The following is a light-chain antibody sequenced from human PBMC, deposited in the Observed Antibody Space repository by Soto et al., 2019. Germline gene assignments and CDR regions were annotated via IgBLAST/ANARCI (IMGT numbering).Light chain of an antibody. CDR3: QQRHNWRDT. Sequence: EIVLTQSPATLSLSPGERATLSCRASQSISNYLTWYQQKPGQAPRVLIYGASTRATGIPARFSGSGSGTEFTLTISSLEPEDFAVYYCQQRHNWRDTFGQGTRLEIK. CDR1: QSISNY. V-gene: IGKV3-11*01. J-gene: IGKJ5*01. CDR2: GAS.